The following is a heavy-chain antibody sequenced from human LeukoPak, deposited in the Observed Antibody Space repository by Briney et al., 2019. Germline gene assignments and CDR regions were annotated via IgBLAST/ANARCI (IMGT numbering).Heavy chain of an antibody. J-gene: IGHJ4*02. V-gene: IGHV3-7*01. Sequence: GGSLRLSCAASGFSFSVYWMSWVRQAPGKGREWVANINHDGSEKHYVDSVKGRFTISRDNAKNSLSLQMTSLRDVDTALYYCGRPGSLSDYWGQGSLVSVSS. CDR3: GRPGSLSDY. CDR2: INHDGSEK. CDR1: GFSFSVYW.